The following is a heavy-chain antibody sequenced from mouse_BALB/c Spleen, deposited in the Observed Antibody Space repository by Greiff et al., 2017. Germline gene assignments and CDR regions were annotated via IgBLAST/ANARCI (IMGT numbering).Heavy chain of an antibody. CDR1: GFTFSDYG. V-gene: IGHV5-15*02. J-gene: IGHJ4*01. D-gene: IGHD2-3*01. CDR3: ARGWLHYAMDY. Sequence: EVKLVESGGGLVQPGGSRKLSCAASGFTFSDYGMAWVRQAPGKGPEWVAFISNLAYSIYYADTVTGRFTISRENAKNTLYLEMSSLRSEDTAMYYCARGWLHYAMDYWGQGTSVTVSS. CDR2: ISNLAYSI.